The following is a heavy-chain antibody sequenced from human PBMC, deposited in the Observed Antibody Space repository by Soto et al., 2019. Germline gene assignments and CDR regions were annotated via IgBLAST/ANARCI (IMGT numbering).Heavy chain of an antibody. V-gene: IGHV3-23*01. CDR3: AKTPGYSSGWYQDY. J-gene: IGHJ4*02. CDR1: GFTFSSYA. CDR2: ISGSGGST. Sequence: GGSLRLSCAASGFTFSSYAMSWVRQAPGKGLEWVSAISGSGGSTYYADSVKGRFTISRDKSKNTLYLQMNSLRAEDTAVYYCAKTPGYSSGWYQDYWGQGTLVTVSS. D-gene: IGHD6-19*01.